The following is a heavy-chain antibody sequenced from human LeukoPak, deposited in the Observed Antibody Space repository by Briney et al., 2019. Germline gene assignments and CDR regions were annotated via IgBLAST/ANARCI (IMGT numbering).Heavy chain of an antibody. V-gene: IGHV3-74*01. D-gene: IGHD6-19*01. CDR1: GFTFSSYW. CDR3: VREVSGWPNNWFDP. CDR2: INTDGSTT. Sequence: GGSLRLSCAAAGFTFSSYWMHWVRQAPGKGLVWVSRINTDGSTTTYADSVKGRFTISRDNAKNTLYLQMSSLRAEDTAVYYCVREVSGWPNNWFDPWGQGTLVTVSS. J-gene: IGHJ5*02.